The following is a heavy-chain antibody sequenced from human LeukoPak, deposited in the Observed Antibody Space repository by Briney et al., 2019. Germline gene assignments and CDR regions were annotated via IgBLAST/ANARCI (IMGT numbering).Heavy chain of an antibody. J-gene: IGHJ3*02. CDR1: GGSISSYY. V-gene: IGHV4-4*07. CDR2: IYTSGST. Sequence: SETLSLTCTVSGGSISSYYWSWIRQPAGKGLEWIGRIYTSGSTNYNPSLKSRVTMSVDTSKNQFSLKLSSVTAADTAVYYCARGFRRSGVAVAVNDAFDIWGQGTMVTVSS. D-gene: IGHD6-19*01. CDR3: ARGFRRSGVAVAVNDAFDI.